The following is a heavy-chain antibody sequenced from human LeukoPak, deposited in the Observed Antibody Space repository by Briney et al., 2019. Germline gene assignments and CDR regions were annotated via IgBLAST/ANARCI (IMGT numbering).Heavy chain of an antibody. CDR3: ARPECSSTSCSLDY. V-gene: IGHV1-69*13. CDR1: GGTFSSYA. D-gene: IGHD2-2*01. CDR2: IIPIFGTA. J-gene: IGHJ4*02. Sequence: SVKVSCKASGGTFSSYAISWVRQALGQGLEWMGGIIPIFGTANYAQKFQGRVTITADESTSTAYMELSSLRSEDTAVYYCARPECSSTSCSLDYWGQGTLVTVSS.